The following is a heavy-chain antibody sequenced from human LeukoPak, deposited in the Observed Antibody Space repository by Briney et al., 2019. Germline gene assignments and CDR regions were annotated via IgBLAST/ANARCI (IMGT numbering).Heavy chain of an antibody. Sequence: LSLTCAVYGGSFSGYYWSWIRQPPGKGLEWVAVIWFDGSHKYFGDSVKGRFSISRDNSKNTVYLQMDTLRGDDTAVYYCARGDPLKGTRVFYYHGMGVWGQGTTVTVSS. D-gene: IGHD1-14*01. CDR1: GGSFSGYY. V-gene: IGHV3-33*08. CDR2: IWFDGSHK. CDR3: ARGDPLKGTRVFYYHGMGV. J-gene: IGHJ6*02.